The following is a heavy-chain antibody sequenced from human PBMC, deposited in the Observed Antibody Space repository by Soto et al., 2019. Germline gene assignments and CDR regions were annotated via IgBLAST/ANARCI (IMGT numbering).Heavy chain of an antibody. Sequence: ESGGGVVQPGRSPRLSCAASGFPFSKYGMHWVRQAPGKGLEWVAIIWYDGSKKYYGDSVKGRFTISRDNSKDTLFLQMNSLRADDTAMYYCARLGGSGGDSIEHWGQGTLVTVSS. J-gene: IGHJ4*02. CDR3: ARLGGSGGDSIEH. CDR2: IWYDGSKK. CDR1: GFPFSKYG. D-gene: IGHD3-10*01. V-gene: IGHV3-33*01.